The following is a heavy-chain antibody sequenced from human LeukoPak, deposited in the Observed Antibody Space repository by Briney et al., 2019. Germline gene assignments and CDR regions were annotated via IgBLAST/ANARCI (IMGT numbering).Heavy chain of an antibody. CDR2: IYYSGST. Sequence: SETLSLTCTVSGGSISSYYWSWIRQPPGKELEWIGYIYYSGSTNYNPSLKSRVTISVDTSKNQFSLKLSSVTAADTAVYYCARARPYYYDSSGYGYFDYWGQGTLVTVSS. D-gene: IGHD3-22*01. CDR3: ARARPYYYDSSGYGYFDY. V-gene: IGHV4-59*01. CDR1: GGSISSYY. J-gene: IGHJ4*02.